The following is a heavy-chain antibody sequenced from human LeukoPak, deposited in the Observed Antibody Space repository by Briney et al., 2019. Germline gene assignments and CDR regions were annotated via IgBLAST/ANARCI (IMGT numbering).Heavy chain of an antibody. CDR3: ARGGGIVVVPAAIWFDP. V-gene: IGHV4-34*01. D-gene: IGHD2-2*01. J-gene: IGHJ5*02. CDR2: INHSGST. Sequence: PSETLSLTXAVYGGSFSGYYWSWIRQPPGKGLEWIGEINHSGSTNYNPSLKSRVTISVDTSKNKFSLKLSSVTAADTAVYYCARGGGIVVVPAAIWFDPWGQGTLVTVSS. CDR1: GGSFSGYY.